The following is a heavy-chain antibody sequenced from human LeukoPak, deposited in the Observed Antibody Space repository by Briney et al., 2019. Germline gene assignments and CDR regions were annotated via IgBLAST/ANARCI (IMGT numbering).Heavy chain of an antibody. CDR1: GGSFSGYY. CDR2: IYTSGST. D-gene: IGHD2-15*01. V-gene: IGHV4-59*10. J-gene: IGHJ4*02. CDR3: ATSTPTFCSGGSCYPNY. Sequence: SETLSLTCAVYGGSFSGYYWSWIRQPAGKGLEWIGRIYTSGSTNYNPSLKSRVTTSVDTSKNQFSLKLSSVTAADTAVYYCATSTPTFCSGGSCYPNYWGQGTLVTVSS.